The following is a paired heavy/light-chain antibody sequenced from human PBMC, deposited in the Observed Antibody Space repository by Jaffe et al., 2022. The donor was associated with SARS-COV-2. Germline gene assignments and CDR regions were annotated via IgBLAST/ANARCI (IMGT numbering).Heavy chain of an antibody. CDR3: ARWVGRRFDY. J-gene: IGHJ4*02. CDR2: IYPSDSDT. V-gene: IGHV5-51*01. Sequence: EVQLVQSGAEVKRPGESLRISCRGSGYTFPTSWIGWVRQMPGKGLEWMAIIYPSDSDTTYSPSFQGQVTISADKSIGTAYLQWSSLKASDTAVYYCARWVGRRFDYWGQGTLVTVSS. CDR1: GYTFPTSW. D-gene: IGHD1-26*01.
Light chain of an antibody. Sequence: QSVLTQPPSVSAAPGQKVTISCSGTSSNIGNNYISWYQQLPGTAPKLLIYDNNKRPSGIPDRFSGSKSGTSATLGITGLQTGDEADYYCGTWNGSLSGGLFGGGTKLTVL. CDR1: SSNIGNNY. CDR2: DNN. J-gene: IGLJ2*01. V-gene: IGLV1-51*01. CDR3: GTWNGSLSGGL.